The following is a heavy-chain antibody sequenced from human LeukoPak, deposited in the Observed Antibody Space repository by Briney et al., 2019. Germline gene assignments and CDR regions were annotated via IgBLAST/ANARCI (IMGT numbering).Heavy chain of an antibody. CDR3: AKGYSSSPGMFDY. Sequence: PSQTLSLTCTVSGGSISSGGYYWSRIRQPPGKGLEWIGYIFHTGNTYYNPSLKSRVTISVDTSKNQFSLKLSSVTAADTAVYYCAKGYSSSPGMFDYWGQGTLVTVSS. D-gene: IGHD6-13*01. CDR1: GGSISSGGYY. V-gene: IGHV4-30-2*01. CDR2: IFHTGNT. J-gene: IGHJ4*02.